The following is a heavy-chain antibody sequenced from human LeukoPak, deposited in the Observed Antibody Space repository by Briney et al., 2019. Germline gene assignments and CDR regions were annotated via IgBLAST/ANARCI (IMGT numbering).Heavy chain of an antibody. CDR3: ARESEGYSGYDFELHFDY. CDR1: GGSISSGGYY. J-gene: IGHJ4*02. D-gene: IGHD5-12*01. V-gene: IGHV4-31*03. Sequence: SETLSLTCTVSGGSISSGGYYWSWIRQHPGKGLEWIGYIYYSGSTYYNPSLKSRVIISVDTSKNQFSLKLRSVTAADTAVYYCARESEGYSGYDFELHFDYWGQGNLVTVSS. CDR2: IYYSGST.